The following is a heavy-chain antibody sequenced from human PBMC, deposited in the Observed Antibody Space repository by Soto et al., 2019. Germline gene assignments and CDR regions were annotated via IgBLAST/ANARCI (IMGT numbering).Heavy chain of an antibody. J-gene: IGHJ6*02. CDR3: ARDGRYCGGDCYSYYYYYGKDV. CDR2: IWYDGSNK. CDR1: GFTFSSYG. V-gene: IGHV3-33*01. Sequence: SLRLSCAASGFTFSSYGMHWVRQAPGKGLEWVAVIWYDGSNKYYADSVKGRFTISRDNSKNTLYLQMNSLRAEDTAVYYCARDGRYCGGDCYSYYYYYGKDVWGQGTTVTVSS. D-gene: IGHD2-21*02.